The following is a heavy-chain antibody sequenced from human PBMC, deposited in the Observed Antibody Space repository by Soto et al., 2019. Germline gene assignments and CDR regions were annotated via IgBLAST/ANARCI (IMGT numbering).Heavy chain of an antibody. CDR2: ISSSSSYI. D-gene: IGHD3-9*01. J-gene: IGHJ6*03. CDR3: ARSYYAIPETYYYYMDV. CDR1: GFTFSSYS. V-gene: IGHV3-21*01. Sequence: EVQLVESGGGLVKPGGSLRLSCAASGFTFSSYSMNWVRQAPGKGLEWVSSISSSSSYIYYADSVKGRFTISRDNAKNSLYLQMNSLRAEDTAVYYCARSYYAIPETYYYYMDVWGKGTTVTVSS.